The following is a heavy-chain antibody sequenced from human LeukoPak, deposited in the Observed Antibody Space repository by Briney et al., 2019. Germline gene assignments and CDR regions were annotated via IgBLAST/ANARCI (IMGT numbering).Heavy chain of an antibody. CDR3: ARTSPKAVDDAFDI. J-gene: IGHJ3*02. D-gene: IGHD6-19*01. Sequence: SETLSLTCTVSGGSISSGDYYWSWIRQPPGKGLEWIGYIYYSGSTYYNPSLKSRVTISVDTSKNQFSLRLSSVTAADTAVYYCARTSPKAVDDAFDIWGQGTMVTVSS. V-gene: IGHV4-30-4*01. CDR1: GGSISSGDYY. CDR2: IYYSGST.